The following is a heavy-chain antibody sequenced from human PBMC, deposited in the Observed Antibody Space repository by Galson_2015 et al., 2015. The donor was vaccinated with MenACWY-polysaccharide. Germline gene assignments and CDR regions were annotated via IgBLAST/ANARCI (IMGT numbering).Heavy chain of an antibody. CDR2: IRWNSGSI. Sequence: SLRLSCAASGFTFDNYAMHWVRQAPGKGLEWVSGIRWNSGSIGYADSMKGRFTISRDNAKNSLYLQMNSLRAEDTALYYCAKGRYDSGWNYFDNWGQGTLLTVSS. V-gene: IGHV3-9*01. CDR1: GFTFDNYA. CDR3: AKGRYDSGWNYFDN. J-gene: IGHJ4*02. D-gene: IGHD6-19*01.